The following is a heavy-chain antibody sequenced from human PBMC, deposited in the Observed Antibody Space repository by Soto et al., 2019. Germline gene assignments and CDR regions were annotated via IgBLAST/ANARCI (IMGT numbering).Heavy chain of an antibody. CDR2: IYPGDSDT. V-gene: IGHV5-51*01. D-gene: IGHD3-3*01. Sequence: PGESLKISCKGSGYSFTSYWIVWVRQMPGKGLEWMGIIYPGDSDTRYSPSFQGQVTISADKSISTAYLQWSSLKASDTALYYCAKDQYDSTYYYGMDVWGQGTTVTVSS. CDR1: GYSFTSYW. J-gene: IGHJ6*02. CDR3: AKDQYDSTYYYGMDV.